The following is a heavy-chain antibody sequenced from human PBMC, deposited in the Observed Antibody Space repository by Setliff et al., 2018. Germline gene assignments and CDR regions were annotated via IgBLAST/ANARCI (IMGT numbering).Heavy chain of an antibody. J-gene: IGHJ4*02. CDR3: ARGVSSFGWTPRY. D-gene: IGHD6-13*01. V-gene: IGHV4-39*01. CDR2: IYYSGST. Sequence: SETLSLTCRVSGGSISSGNYYWGLIRQPPGKGLEWVATIYYSGSTYSNPSLKSRLIISVDAPDNQFSVKLSSVTAADTAGYYCARGVSSFGWTPRYWGRGILVTVSS. CDR1: GGSISSGNYY.